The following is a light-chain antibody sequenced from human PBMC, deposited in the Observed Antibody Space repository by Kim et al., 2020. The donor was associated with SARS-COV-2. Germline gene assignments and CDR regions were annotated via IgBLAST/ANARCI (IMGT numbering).Light chain of an antibody. CDR3: QVWDSSTAWV. CDR2: RDS. J-gene: IGLJ3*02. V-gene: IGLV3-9*01. CDR1: NIGSKN. Sequence: ALGQTARITWGGNNIGSKNVHWYQQKPGQAPVLVIYRDSNRPSGIPERFSGSNSGNTATLTISRAQAGDEADYYCQVWDSSTAWVFGGGTQLTVL.